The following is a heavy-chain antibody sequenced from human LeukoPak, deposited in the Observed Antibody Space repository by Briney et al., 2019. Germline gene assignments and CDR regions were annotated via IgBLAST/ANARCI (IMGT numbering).Heavy chain of an antibody. D-gene: IGHD4-23*01. V-gene: IGHV3-23*01. Sequence: GGSLRLSCAASGIAFSTYAMTWVGQTPGKGLEWVSAFTSSGGATYYANSVKGRFTISRDNSKNTLYLQMNGLRAEDTAVYYCAKSVEPVVTYHYYFMDVWGKGTTVTVSS. J-gene: IGHJ6*03. CDR3: AKSVEPVVTYHYYFMDV. CDR1: GIAFSTYA. CDR2: FTSSGGAT.